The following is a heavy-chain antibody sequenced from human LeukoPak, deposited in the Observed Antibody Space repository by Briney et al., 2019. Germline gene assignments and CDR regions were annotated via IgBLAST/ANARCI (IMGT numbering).Heavy chain of an antibody. CDR2: ISSSSSYI. V-gene: IGHV3-21*01. D-gene: IGHD5-18*01. CDR3: ARGDTAMVIEFDY. CDR1: GFTFSSYS. J-gene: IGHJ4*02. Sequence: GGSLRLSCAASGFTFSSYSMNWVRQAPGKGLEWVSSISSSSSYIYYADSVKGRFTISRDNAKNSLYLQMNSLRAEDTAVYYCARGDTAMVIEFDYWGQGTLVTVSS.